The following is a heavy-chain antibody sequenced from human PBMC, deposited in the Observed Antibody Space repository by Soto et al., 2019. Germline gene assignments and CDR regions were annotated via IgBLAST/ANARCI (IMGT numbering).Heavy chain of an antibody. J-gene: IGHJ4*02. CDR3: ARGQVIAAQH. CDR2: IYHSGST. Sequence: QLQMQESGSGLVKPSQTLSLTCAVSGGSISSGGYSWSWIRQPPGKGLEWIGYIYHSGSTYYNPSLKSRVAISVDRSKKQFSLKLSPVTAADTAVYYCARGQVIAAQHWGQGTLVTVSS. D-gene: IGHD2-15*01. V-gene: IGHV4-30-2*01. CDR1: GGSISSGGYS.